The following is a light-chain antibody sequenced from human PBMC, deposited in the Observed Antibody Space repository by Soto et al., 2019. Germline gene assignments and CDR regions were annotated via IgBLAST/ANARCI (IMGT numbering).Light chain of an antibody. Sequence: EIVLTQSPGTLSLSPGERATLSCRASQSVSSSYLAWYQQKPGQAPRLLIYGASSRATGIPDRFSGSGSGKDFTLTISRLEPEDFAVYYCQQYGSSSTTFGGGTKVEIK. J-gene: IGKJ4*01. CDR2: GAS. V-gene: IGKV3-20*01. CDR1: QSVSSSY. CDR3: QQYGSSSTT.